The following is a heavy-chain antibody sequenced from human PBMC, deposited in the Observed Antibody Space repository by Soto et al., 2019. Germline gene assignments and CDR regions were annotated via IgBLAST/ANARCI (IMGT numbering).Heavy chain of an antibody. V-gene: IGHV3-21*04. CDR2: IS. Sequence: PGGSLRLSCEASGFTFSRVSMNWVRQVPGKGLEWVASISRDNSKNTLYLQMNSLRAEDTAVYYCAKARIRGYELDAFDIWGQGTMVTVSS. CDR1: GFTFSRVS. J-gene: IGHJ3*02. CDR3: AKARIRGYELDAFDI. D-gene: IGHD5-18*01.